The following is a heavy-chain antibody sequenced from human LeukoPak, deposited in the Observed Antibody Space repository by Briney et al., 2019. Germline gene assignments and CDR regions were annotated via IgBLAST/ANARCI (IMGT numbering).Heavy chain of an antibody. Sequence: GGSLRLSCAASGFTFSSYAMHWVRQAPGKGLEWVAIISYDGSIKYQADSVRGRFTISRDDSKNTLYLQMNSLRAEDTAVYYCARDRSANSRVYYFDYWGQGTLVTVSS. J-gene: IGHJ4*02. CDR3: ARDRSANSRVYYFDY. CDR1: GFTFSSYA. D-gene: IGHD6-13*01. V-gene: IGHV3-30-3*01. CDR2: ISYDGSIK.